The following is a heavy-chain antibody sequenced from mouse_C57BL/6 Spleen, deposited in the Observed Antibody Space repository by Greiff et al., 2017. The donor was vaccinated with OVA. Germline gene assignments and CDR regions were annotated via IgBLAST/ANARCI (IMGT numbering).Heavy chain of an antibody. CDR1: GFTFSSYA. D-gene: IGHD2-4*01. CDR3: TRDHDYVFAY. CDR2: ISSGGDYI. V-gene: IGHV5-9-1*02. Sequence: EVKVEESGEGLVKPGGSLKLSCAASGFTFSSYAMSWVRQTPEKRLEWVAYISSGGDYIYYADTVKGRFTISRDNARNTLYLQMSSLKSEDTAMYYCTRDHDYVFAYWGQGTLVTVSA. J-gene: IGHJ3*01.